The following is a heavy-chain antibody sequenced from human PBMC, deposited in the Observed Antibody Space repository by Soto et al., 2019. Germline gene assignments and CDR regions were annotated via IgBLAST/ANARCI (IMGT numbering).Heavy chain of an antibody. CDR2: ISSSGSTI. CDR1: GFTFSDYY. D-gene: IGHD3-10*01. V-gene: IGHV3-11*01. Sequence: GGSLRLSCAASGFTFSDYYMSWIRQAPGKGLEWVSYISSSGSTIYYADSVKGRFTISRDNAKNSLYLQMNSLRAEDTAVYYCAREVATRTPSGSYYNRFDPWGQGTLVTVSS. CDR3: AREVATRTPSGSYYNRFDP. J-gene: IGHJ5*02.